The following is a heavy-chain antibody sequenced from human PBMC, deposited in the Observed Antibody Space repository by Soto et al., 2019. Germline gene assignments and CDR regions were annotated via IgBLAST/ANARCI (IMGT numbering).Heavy chain of an antibody. D-gene: IGHD3-3*01. CDR2: ISSSGSTI. V-gene: IGHV3-48*03. CDR1: GFTFSSYE. Sequence: GGSLRLSCAASGFTFSSYEMNWVRQAPGKGLEWVSYISSSGSTIYYADSVKGRFTISRDNAKNSLYLQMNSPRAEDTAVYYCARDPITIFGVTDYYGMDVWGQGTTVTVSS. CDR3: ARDPITIFGVTDYYGMDV. J-gene: IGHJ6*02.